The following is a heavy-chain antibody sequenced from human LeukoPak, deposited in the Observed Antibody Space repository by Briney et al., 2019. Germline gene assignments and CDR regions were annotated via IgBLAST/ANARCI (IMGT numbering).Heavy chain of an antibody. CDR3: ARHIRANNWFDP. Sequence: PSETLSLTCTVSGDSISSTDYYWDWIRQPPGKALEWIGDISYRGGTYYKSSLKSRVTMSLDTSKNQLYLRLNSVTAADTGVYYCARHIRANNWFDPWGQGTLVTVSS. CDR1: GDSISSTDYY. J-gene: IGHJ5*02. V-gene: IGHV4-39*01. CDR2: ISYRGGT. D-gene: IGHD1-14*01.